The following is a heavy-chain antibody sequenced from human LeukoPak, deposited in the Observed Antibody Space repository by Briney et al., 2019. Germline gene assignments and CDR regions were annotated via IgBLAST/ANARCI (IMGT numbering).Heavy chain of an antibody. D-gene: IGHD5-12*01. V-gene: IGHV3-30*18. CDR3: AKDQAATIPYYSGVDV. CDR1: GFTFSTYG. J-gene: IGHJ6*02. CDR2: ISYDGSNK. Sequence: QPGGSLRLSCAASGFTFSTYGMHWVRQAPGKGLEWVAVISYDGSNKYYADSVKGRFTISRDNSKNTQYLQMNSLRVEDMAVYYCAKDQAATIPYYSGVDVWGQGTTVTVSS.